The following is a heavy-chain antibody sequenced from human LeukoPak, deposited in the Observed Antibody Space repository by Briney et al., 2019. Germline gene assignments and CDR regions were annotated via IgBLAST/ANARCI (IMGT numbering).Heavy chain of an antibody. CDR3: ARDIVVVTAIAPERYFDL. Sequence: SLRLSCAASGFTFISYSMNCVRRAPENRLEWVSYISSSSSTIYYADSVKGRFTISRDNAKNSLYLQMNSLRDEDTAVYYCARDIVVVTAIAPERYFDLGGRGTLVTVSS. CDR1: GFTFISYS. V-gene: IGHV3-48*02. J-gene: IGHJ2*01. D-gene: IGHD2-21*02. CDR2: ISSSSSTI.